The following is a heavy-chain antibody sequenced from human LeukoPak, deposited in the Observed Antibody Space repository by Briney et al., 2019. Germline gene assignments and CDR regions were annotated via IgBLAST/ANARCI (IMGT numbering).Heavy chain of an antibody. V-gene: IGHV1-2*02. CDR3: ARADIVVVPAASHFDY. CDR1: GYSFTGYY. Sequence: ASVKVSCKASGYSFTGYYMHWVRQAPGQGLEWMGWINPNSGGTNYAQKFQGRVTMTRDTSISTAYMELSRLRSDDTAVYYCARADIVVVPAASHFDYWGQGTLVTVSS. J-gene: IGHJ4*02. CDR2: INPNSGGT. D-gene: IGHD2-2*01.